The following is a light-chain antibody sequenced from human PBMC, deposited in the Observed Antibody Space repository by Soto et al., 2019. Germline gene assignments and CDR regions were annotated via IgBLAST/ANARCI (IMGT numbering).Light chain of an antibody. CDR2: GAS. J-gene: IGKJ1*01. V-gene: IGKV3-20*01. Sequence: EVVLTQSPGTLSLFPGERATLSCRASQSVSSSYLAWYQQKPGQAPRLLIFGASSRATGIPDRFSGSESGTDFILTISRLEPEDFAVYYCQQYGNSRWTFGQGTKVDIK. CDR3: QQYGNSRWT. CDR1: QSVSSSY.